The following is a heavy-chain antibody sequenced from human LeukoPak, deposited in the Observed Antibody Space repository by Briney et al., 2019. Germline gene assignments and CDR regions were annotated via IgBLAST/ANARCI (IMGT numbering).Heavy chain of an antibody. CDR1: GFTFSRYW. CDR2: INQDGSNK. V-gene: IGHV3-7*01. D-gene: IGHD2-15*01. CDR3: ARDLGYCSGGSCSRFAFDI. J-gene: IGHJ3*02. Sequence: GGSLRLSCAASGFTFSRYWMSCVRDAPGKGLEWVANINQDGSNKYYADSVKGRFTISRDNSKNTLYLQMNSLRAEAAAVYYSARDLGYCSGGSCSRFAFDIWGQGTMVTVSS.